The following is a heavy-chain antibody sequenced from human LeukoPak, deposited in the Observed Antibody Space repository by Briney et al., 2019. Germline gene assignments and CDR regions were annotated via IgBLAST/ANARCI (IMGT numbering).Heavy chain of an antibody. CDR3: ARDKGADEGSKFDY. J-gene: IGHJ4*02. CDR2: IRQDGNEK. Sequence: GGSLRLSCAASGFTFSSYWTSWVRQAPGKGLEWVANIRQDGNEKYYVDSVKGRFTISRDNAKHSLYLQMNSPRAEDTALYYCARDKGADEGSKFDYWGQGTLVTVSS. V-gene: IGHV3-7*03. CDR1: GFTFSSYW. D-gene: IGHD1-26*01.